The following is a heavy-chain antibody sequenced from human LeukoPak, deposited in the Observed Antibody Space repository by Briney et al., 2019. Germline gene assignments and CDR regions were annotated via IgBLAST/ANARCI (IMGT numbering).Heavy chain of an antibody. J-gene: IGHJ4*02. V-gene: IGHV3-23*01. D-gene: IGHD3-10*01. CDR3: AKGYYYGSGSYYPAKPFDY. Sequence: GGSPRLSCAASGFTFSSYGMSWVRQAPGKGLEWVSAISGSGGSTYYADSVKGRFTISRDNSKNTLYLQMNSLRAEDTAVYYCAKGYYYGSGSYYPAKPFDYWGQGTLVTVSS. CDR1: GFTFSSYG. CDR2: ISGSGGST.